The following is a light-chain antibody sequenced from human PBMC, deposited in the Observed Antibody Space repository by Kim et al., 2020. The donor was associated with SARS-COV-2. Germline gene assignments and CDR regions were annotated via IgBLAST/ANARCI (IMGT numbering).Light chain of an antibody. V-gene: IGLV3-19*01. CDR2: DNN. Sequence: GKKATITCQGDSIRNKYARWYQKRPGQAPVLLVYDNNNRPSAMPDRLSGASAGNTASLTITGAHAEDEADYYCCSRDSSGKHYVFGTGTKVTVL. CDR3: CSRDSSGKHYV. J-gene: IGLJ1*01. CDR1: SIRNKY.